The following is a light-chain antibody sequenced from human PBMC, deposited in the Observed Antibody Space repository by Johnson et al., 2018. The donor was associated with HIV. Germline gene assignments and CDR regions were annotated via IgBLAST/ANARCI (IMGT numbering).Light chain of an antibody. J-gene: IGLJ1*01. CDR3: GTWDASLRGFV. CDR2: DND. CDR1: SSNIGNNY. Sequence: QSVLTQPPSVPAAPGQKVTISCSGSSSNIGNNYVSWYQQLPGTAPKLLIYDNDRRPSGVPDRFSGSKSGTSATLDITGLQSGDEADYYCGTWDASLRGFVVGTGTKVTVL. V-gene: IGLV1-51*02.